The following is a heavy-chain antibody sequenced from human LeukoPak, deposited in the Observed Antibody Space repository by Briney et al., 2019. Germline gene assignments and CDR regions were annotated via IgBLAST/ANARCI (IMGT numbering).Heavy chain of an antibody. Sequence: PSVTLSLTCAVSGGSISSSSYYWGWIRQPPGKGLEWIGSISYSGSTYYNPSLKSRVTISVDTSKNQFSLKLSSVTAADTAVFYCARHSGADNWVDFWGQGTMVTVSS. V-gene: IGHV4-39*01. CDR3: ARHSGADNWVDF. CDR2: ISYSGST. J-gene: IGHJ3*01. CDR1: GGSISSSSYY. D-gene: IGHD2-15*01.